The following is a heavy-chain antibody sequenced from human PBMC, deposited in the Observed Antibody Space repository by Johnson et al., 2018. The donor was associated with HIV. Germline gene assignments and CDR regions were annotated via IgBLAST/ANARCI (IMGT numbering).Heavy chain of an antibody. CDR2: ISNDGSNK. CDR3: AKKDSWDAFDI. V-gene: IGHV3-30-3*02. J-gene: IGHJ3*02. Sequence: VQLVESGGGVVQPGRSLRLSCAASGFTFSSYAMHWVRQAPGKGLEWVALISNDGSNKYYADFVKGRFTISRDNSKNTLYLQMNSLRAEDTAVYYCAKKDSWDAFDIWGQGTMVTVSS. CDR1: GFTFSSYA.